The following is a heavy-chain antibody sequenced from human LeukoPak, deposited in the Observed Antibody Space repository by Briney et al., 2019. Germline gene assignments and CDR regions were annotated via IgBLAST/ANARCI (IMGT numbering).Heavy chain of an antibody. CDR3: AKESGKFDY. CDR1: GLNFDDSA. J-gene: IGHJ4*02. Sequence: GGSLRLSCVASGLNFDDSAMHWVRQAPGRGLEWVSLISADGGSTFSADSVKGRFSISRDNSKNSLYLQMNSLRSEDTAMYYCAKESGKFDYWGQGTLVAVSS. V-gene: IGHV3-43*02. CDR2: ISADGGST.